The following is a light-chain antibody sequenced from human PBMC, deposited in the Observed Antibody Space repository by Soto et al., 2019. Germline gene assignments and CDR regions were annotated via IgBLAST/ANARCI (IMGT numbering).Light chain of an antibody. V-gene: IGKV1-5*03. CDR2: KAS. Sequence: IQMTQSPSTLSASIGDTVTVTCRASQSVSGWLAWYQQKPGEAPKLLIYKASTLKSGVPSRFSGSGSGTEFTLTISSLQPDDFATYYCQHYNSYSEALGQGTKVDIK. J-gene: IGKJ1*01. CDR1: QSVSGW. CDR3: QHYNSYSEA.